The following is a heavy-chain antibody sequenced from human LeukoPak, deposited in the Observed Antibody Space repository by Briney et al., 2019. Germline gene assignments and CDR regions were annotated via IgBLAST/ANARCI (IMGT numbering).Heavy chain of an antibody. CDR3: ARESHYDILTLDI. CDR2: IYYSGST. Sequence: SETLSLTCTVSGGSLSSYYWSWIRQPPGKGPEWIGYIYYSGSTNYNPSLKSRVTISVDTSKNQSSLKLSSVTAADTAVYYCARESHYDILTLDIWGQGTMVTVSS. J-gene: IGHJ3*02. CDR1: GGSLSSYY. D-gene: IGHD3-9*01. V-gene: IGHV4-59*01.